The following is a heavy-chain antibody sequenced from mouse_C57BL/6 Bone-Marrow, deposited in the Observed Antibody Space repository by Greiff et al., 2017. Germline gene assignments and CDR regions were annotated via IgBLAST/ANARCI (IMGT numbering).Heavy chain of an antibody. D-gene: IGHD5-1*01. CDR1: GFNIKDDY. V-gene: IGHV14-4*01. Sequence: VQLQQPGAELVRPGASVKLSCTASGFNIKDDYMHWVKQRPEQGLEWIGWIDPENGDTEYASKFQGKATITADTSSNTAYLQLSSLTSEDTAVYYCTTYLYAMDYWGQGTSVTVSS. CDR2: IDPENGDT. J-gene: IGHJ4*01. CDR3: TTYLYAMDY.